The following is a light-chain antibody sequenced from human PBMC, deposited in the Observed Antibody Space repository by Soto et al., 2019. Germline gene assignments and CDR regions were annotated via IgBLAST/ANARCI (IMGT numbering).Light chain of an antibody. CDR3: QQYYSTPLT. J-gene: IGKJ4*01. CDR2: WAS. Sequence: DIVMTQSPDSLAVSLGERATINCKSSQSVLYSSNNKNYLAWYQQKPGQPPKLLIYWASTRESGVPDRFSGSGSGTDFTLTXSSLQAEDVAVYYCQQYYSTPLTFGGGTKVEIK. CDR1: QSVLYSSNNKNY. V-gene: IGKV4-1*01.